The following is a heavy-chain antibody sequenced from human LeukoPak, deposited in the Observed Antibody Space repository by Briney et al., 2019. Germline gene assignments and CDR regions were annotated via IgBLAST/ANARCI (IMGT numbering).Heavy chain of an antibody. CDR1: GYTFTNYA. J-gene: IGHJ4*02. CDR3: ARAVKYRSGPLTDLLPYYFDY. CDR2: INTGNGNT. V-gene: IGHV1-3*03. Sequence: ASVKVSCKASGYTFTNYAMHWVRQAPGQRPEWMGWINTGNGNTKYSQEFQDRVTITRDTSANTAYMELSSLRSEDMAVYYCARAVKYRSGPLTDLLPYYFDYWGQGTLVTVSS. D-gene: IGHD6-19*01.